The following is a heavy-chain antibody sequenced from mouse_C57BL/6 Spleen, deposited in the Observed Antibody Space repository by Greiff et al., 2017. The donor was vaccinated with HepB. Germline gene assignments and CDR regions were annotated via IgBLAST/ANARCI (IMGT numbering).Heavy chain of an antibody. CDR3: ARRNYDYDENAMDY. V-gene: IGHV1-55*01. J-gene: IGHJ4*01. CDR2: IYPGSGST. Sequence: QVQLQQPGAELVKPGASVKMSCKASGYTFTSYWITWVKQRPGQGLEWIGDIYPGSGSTNYNEKFKSKATLTVDTSSSTAYMQLSSLTSEDSAVYYCARRNYDYDENAMDYWGQGTSVTVSS. CDR1: GYTFTSYW. D-gene: IGHD2-4*01.